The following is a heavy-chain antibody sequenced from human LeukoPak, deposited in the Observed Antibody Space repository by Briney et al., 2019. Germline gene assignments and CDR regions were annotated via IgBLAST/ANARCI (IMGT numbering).Heavy chain of an antibody. Sequence: WASVKVSCKASGYTFTSYGISWVRQAPGQGLEWMGWISAYNGNTNYAQKLQGRVTMTTDTSTSTAYMELRSLRSDDTAVYYCARDITIFGVVSPGYWGQGTLVTVSS. V-gene: IGHV1-18*01. CDR3: ARDITIFGVVSPGY. CDR2: ISAYNGNT. CDR1: GYTFTSYG. J-gene: IGHJ4*02. D-gene: IGHD3-3*01.